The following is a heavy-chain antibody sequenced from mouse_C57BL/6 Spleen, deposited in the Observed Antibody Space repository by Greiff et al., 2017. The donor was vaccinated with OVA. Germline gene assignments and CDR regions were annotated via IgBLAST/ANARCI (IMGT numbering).Heavy chain of an antibody. CDR3: ARGSSLYYAMDY. CDR1: GYTFTSYW. D-gene: IGHD1-1*01. Sequence: QVQLQQPGAELVKPGASVKLSCKASGYTFTSYWMHRVKQRPGQGLEWIGMIHPNSGSTNYNEKFKSKATLTVDKSSSTAYMQLSSLTSEDSAVYYCARGSSLYYAMDYWGQGTSVTVSS. J-gene: IGHJ4*01. CDR2: IHPNSGST. V-gene: IGHV1-64*01.